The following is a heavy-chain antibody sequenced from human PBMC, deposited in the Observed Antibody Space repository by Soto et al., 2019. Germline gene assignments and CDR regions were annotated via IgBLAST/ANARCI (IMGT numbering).Heavy chain of an antibody. Sequence: SETLSLTCSVSGVSITNYYWTWIRHSPGKGLEWIGYVYHAGNTYYNPSLRSRVTISLDTSKNQVSLRLRSVTAADTAVYYCAREQYNWKLWGQGTLVTVSS. J-gene: IGHJ4*02. CDR3: AREQYNWKL. CDR2: VYHAGNT. CDR1: GVSITNYY. V-gene: IGHV4-59*01. D-gene: IGHD1-20*01.